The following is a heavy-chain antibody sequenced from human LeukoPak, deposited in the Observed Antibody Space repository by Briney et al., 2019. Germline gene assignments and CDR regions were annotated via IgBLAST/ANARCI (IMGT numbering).Heavy chain of an antibody. Sequence: SETLSLTCTVSGGSISSFYWSWIRQPPGKGLEWVGYISYSGGTNYNPSLKSRVTISVDTSKNQFSLKLNSVTAADTAVYYCASTRSGGFFDLWGRGTLVTVSS. D-gene: IGHD3-10*01. J-gene: IGHJ2*01. V-gene: IGHV4-59*08. CDR2: ISYSGGT. CDR1: GGSISSFY. CDR3: ASTRSGGFFDL.